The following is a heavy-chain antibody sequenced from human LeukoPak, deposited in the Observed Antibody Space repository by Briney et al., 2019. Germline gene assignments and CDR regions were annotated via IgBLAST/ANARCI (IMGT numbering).Heavy chain of an antibody. D-gene: IGHD3-22*01. CDR3: ARDGGYYYPSYFDY. J-gene: IGHJ4*02. CDR1: GGSISSGGYY. V-gene: IGHV4-31*03. CDR2: VYYSGST. Sequence: SQTLSLTCTVSGGSISSGGYYWSWIRQHPGKGLEWIGYVYYSGSTYYNPSLKSRVTISVDTSKNQFSLKLSSVTAADTAVYYCARDGGYYYPSYFDYWGQGTLVTVSS.